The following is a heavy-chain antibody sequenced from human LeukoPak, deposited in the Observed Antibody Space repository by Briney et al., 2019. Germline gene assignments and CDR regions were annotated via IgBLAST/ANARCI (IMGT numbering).Heavy chain of an antibody. D-gene: IGHD2-21*01. J-gene: IGHJ3*02. CDR2: INPNSGGT. V-gene: IGHV1-2*02. CDR3: ARDYSQGASDSTEAFDI. Sequence: ASVKVSCKASGYTFTGYYMHWVRQAPGQGLEWMGWINPNSGGTNYAQKFQGRVTMTRDTSISTAYMELSRLRSDDTAVYYCARDYSQGASDSTEAFDIWGQGTMVTVSS. CDR1: GYTFTGYY.